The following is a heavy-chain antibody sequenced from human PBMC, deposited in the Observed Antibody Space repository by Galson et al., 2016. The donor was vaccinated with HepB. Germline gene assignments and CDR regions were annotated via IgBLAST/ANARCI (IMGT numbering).Heavy chain of an antibody. V-gene: IGHV1-18*01. D-gene: IGHD3-10*01. CDR2: INTYTGNT. CDR3: ARYRAYGGLMFDS. Sequence: SVKVSCKASGYTFTSYGINWVRQAPGQGLEWMGRINTYTGNTNYPQKFQGRVTMTTDTSTSTAYMDLRSLRPDDTAVYYCARYRAYGGLMFDSWGQGTLVTVSS. J-gene: IGHJ4*02. CDR1: GYTFTSYG.